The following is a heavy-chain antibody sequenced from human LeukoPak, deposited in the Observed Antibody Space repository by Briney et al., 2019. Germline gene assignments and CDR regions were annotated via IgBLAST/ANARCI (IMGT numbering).Heavy chain of an antibody. V-gene: IGHV4-59*01. J-gene: IGHJ4*02. CDR1: GGSISSYY. Sequence: SETLSLTCTVSGGSISSYYWSWLRQPPGKGLEWIAYIYYSGGTNYNPSLKSRVTISVDTSKNQFSLKLSSLTAADTAVYYCARVSIPGYSTSWFDYWGQGTLVTVFS. CDR3: ARVSIPGYSTSWFDY. CDR2: IYYSGGT. D-gene: IGHD6-13*01.